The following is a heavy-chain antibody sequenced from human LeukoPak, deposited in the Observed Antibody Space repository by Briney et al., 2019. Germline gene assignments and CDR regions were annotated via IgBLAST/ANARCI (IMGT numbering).Heavy chain of an antibody. V-gene: IGHV3-48*03. Sequence: PWGSLRLSCAASGFTFSSYEMNWVRQAPGKGLEWVSYISSSGSTIYYADSVKGRFTISRDNAKNSLYLQMNSLRAEDTAVYYCARDTYMVTWFDYWGQGTLVTVFS. CDR3: ARDTYMVTWFDY. CDR1: GFTFSSYE. CDR2: ISSSGSTI. J-gene: IGHJ4*02. D-gene: IGHD5-18*01.